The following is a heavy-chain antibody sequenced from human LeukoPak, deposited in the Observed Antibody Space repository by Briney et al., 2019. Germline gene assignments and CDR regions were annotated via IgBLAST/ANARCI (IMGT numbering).Heavy chain of an antibody. CDR1: GFTFSSYA. V-gene: IGHV3-23*01. CDR3: AKDVNIYGLGYFDY. CDR2: ISGSGGST. J-gene: IGHJ4*02. D-gene: IGHD4-17*01. Sequence: PGGSLRLSCAAPGFTFSSYAMSWVRQAPGKGLEWVSAISGSGGSTYYADSVKGRFTISRDNSKNTLYLQMNSLRAEDTAVYYCAKDVNIYGLGYFDYWGQGTLVTVSS.